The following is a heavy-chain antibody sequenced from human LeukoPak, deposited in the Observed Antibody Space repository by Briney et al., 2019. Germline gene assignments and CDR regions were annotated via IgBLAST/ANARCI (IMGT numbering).Heavy chain of an antibody. J-gene: IGHJ5*02. V-gene: IGHV1-24*01. CDR1: GYTLTELS. CDR3: AIRYGDYVGNWFDP. CDR2: FDPEDGET. D-gene: IGHD4-17*01. Sequence: GASVKVSCMVSGYTLTELSMHWVRQAPGEGLEWMGGFDPEDGETIYAQKFQGRVTMTEDTSTDTAYMELSSLRSEDTAVYYCAIRYGDYVGNWFDPWGQGTLVTVSS.